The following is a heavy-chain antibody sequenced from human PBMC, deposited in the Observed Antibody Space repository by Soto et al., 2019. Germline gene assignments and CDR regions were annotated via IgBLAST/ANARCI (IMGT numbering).Heavy chain of an antibody. CDR1: GGSFSGYY. V-gene: IGHV4-34*01. CDR3: ARGQITMVRGVIRSYYMDV. Sequence: SETLSLTCAVYGGSFSGYYWSWIRQPPGKGLEWIGEINHSGSTNYNPSLKSRVTISVDTSKNQFSLKLSSVTAADTAVYYCARGQITMVRGVIRSYYMDVWAKRTTVTVSS. D-gene: IGHD3-10*01. J-gene: IGHJ6*03. CDR2: INHSGST.